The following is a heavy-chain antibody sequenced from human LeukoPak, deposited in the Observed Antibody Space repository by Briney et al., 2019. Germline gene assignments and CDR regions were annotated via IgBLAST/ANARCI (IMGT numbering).Heavy chain of an antibody. CDR3: AKLATSDTGETY. CDR1: GYTFTINH. CDR2: INPSGDST. J-gene: IGHJ4*02. D-gene: IGHD3-16*01. V-gene: IGHV1-46*01. Sequence: GASVKVSCKASGYTFTINHIHWVRQAPGQGLEWMGVINPSGDSTTYAQNFQGRVTMTRDTSTSTVYMELRSLRSEDTAIYCCAKLATSDTGETYWGQGTLVTVSS.